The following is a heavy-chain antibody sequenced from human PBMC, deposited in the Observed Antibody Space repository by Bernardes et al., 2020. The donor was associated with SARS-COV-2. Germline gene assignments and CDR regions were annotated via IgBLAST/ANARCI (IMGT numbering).Heavy chain of an antibody. CDR2: INYNGVAT. CDR1: GFQFTTSP. J-gene: IGHJ4*02. D-gene: IGHD1-26*01. CDR3: IPTPMGAAF. V-gene: IGHV3-23*01. Sequence: GGSLRLSCTTSGFQFTTSPMRWVRQAPGQRLEWVSLINYNGVATHYADSVKGRFTISRDNSKGTLYLQMSGLRDEDTARYYCIPTPMGAAFWGQGTLVIVSS.